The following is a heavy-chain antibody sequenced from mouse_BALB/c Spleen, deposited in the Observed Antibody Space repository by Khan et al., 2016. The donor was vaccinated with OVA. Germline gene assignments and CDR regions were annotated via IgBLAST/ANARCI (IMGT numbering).Heavy chain of an antibody. D-gene: IGHD2-10*01. CDR1: GFSLTNYG. V-gene: IGHV2-6-1*01. CDR2: IWSDGST. CDR3: ARQPYYHYNVMDY. Sequence: QVQLQQSGPGLVVPSQSLSITCTISGFSLTNYGVHWVRQPPGKGLEWLVVIWSDGSTTYNSALKSRLTITKDNSKSQVFLKMTSLQTDDTAIYFCARQPYYHYNVMDYWGQGTSVTVSS. J-gene: IGHJ4*01.